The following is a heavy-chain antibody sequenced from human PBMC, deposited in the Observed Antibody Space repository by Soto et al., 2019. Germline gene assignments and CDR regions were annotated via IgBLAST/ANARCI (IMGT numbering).Heavy chain of an antibody. J-gene: IGHJ4*02. CDR1: GFSLSNARMG. Sequence: GSGPTLVNPTETLTLTCTVSGFSLSNARMGVSWIRQPPGKALEWLAHIFSNDEKSYSTSLKSRLTISKDTSKSQVVLTMTNMDPVDTVTYYCARMAVAGPLYYFDYWGQGTLVTVSS. CDR2: IFSNDEK. CDR3: ARMAVAGPLYYFDY. V-gene: IGHV2-26*01. D-gene: IGHD6-19*01.